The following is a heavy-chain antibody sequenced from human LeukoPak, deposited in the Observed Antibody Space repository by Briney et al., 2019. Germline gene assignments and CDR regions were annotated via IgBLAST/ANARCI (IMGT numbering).Heavy chain of an antibody. CDR3: ARVIEVVAPGWYFDL. D-gene: IGHD2-15*01. V-gene: IGHV1-69*13. Sequence: SVKVSCKASGGTFISYAISWVRQAPGQGLEWMGGIIPIFGTANYAQKFQGRVTITADESTSTAYMELSSLRSEDTAVYYCARVIEVVAPGWYFDLWGRGTLVTVSS. J-gene: IGHJ2*01. CDR2: IIPIFGTA. CDR1: GGTFISYA.